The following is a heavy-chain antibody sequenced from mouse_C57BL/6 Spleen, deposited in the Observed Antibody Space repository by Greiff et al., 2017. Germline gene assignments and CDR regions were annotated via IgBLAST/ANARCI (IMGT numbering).Heavy chain of an antibody. Sequence: EVMLVESGEGLVKPGGSLKLSCAASGFTFSSYAMSWVRQTPEKRLEWVAYISSGGDYIYYADTVKGRFTISRDNARNTLYLQMSSLKSEDTAMYYCTREGDYDEGAMDYWGQGTSVTVSS. CDR2: ISSGGDYI. CDR1: GFTFSSYA. V-gene: IGHV5-9-1*02. CDR3: TREGDYDEGAMDY. D-gene: IGHD2-4*01. J-gene: IGHJ4*01.